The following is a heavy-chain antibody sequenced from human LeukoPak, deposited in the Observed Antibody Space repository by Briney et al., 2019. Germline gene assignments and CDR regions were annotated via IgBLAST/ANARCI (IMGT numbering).Heavy chain of an antibody. J-gene: IGHJ1*01. CDR3: ASSDGKYSQH. D-gene: IGHD1-1*01. Sequence: ASVKVSCKASGGTFSSYAISWVRQAPGQGLEWMGGIIPIFGTANYAQKFQGRVTITADESTSTAYMELRSLRSDDTAVYYCASSDGKYSQHWGQGTLVTVSS. CDR1: GGTFSSYA. V-gene: IGHV1-69*01. CDR2: IIPIFGTA.